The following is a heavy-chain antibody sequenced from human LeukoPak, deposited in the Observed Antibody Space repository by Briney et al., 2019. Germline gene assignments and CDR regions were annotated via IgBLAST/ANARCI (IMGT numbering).Heavy chain of an antibody. CDR1: GFTFSSYG. Sequence: HPGGSLRLACAASGFTFSSYGMTWGRQARGKGLEGVSAIRGSGGTRYYADSERGRFTISRDNSKKTMYLQMKSLRAEDTAVYYCAKSEMYCYGGICYPFYYMDVWGKGTTVTVSS. J-gene: IGHJ6*03. CDR3: AKSEMYCYGGICYPFYYMDV. D-gene: IGHD2-15*01. CDR2: IRGSGGTR. V-gene: IGHV3-23*01.